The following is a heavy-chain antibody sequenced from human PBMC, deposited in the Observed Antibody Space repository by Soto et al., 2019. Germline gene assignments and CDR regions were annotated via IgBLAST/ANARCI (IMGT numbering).Heavy chain of an antibody. Sequence: EVQLVESGGGLEQPGRSLRLACTASGFTVGDYGVSWIRQAPGKGLEWVGFIRTNVFGATTKYAASVKDRFIISRDDSKGIAYLQMNSLRTEDTAVYYCGRGGAWDVSDFWGQGTLVTVSS. CDR3: GRGGAWDVSDF. CDR2: IRTNVFGATT. CDR1: GFTVGDYG. D-gene: IGHD1-26*01. V-gene: IGHV3-49*03. J-gene: IGHJ4*02.